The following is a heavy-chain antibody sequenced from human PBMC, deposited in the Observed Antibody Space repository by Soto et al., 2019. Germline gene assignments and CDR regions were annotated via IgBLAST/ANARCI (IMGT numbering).Heavy chain of an antibody. J-gene: IGHJ6*03. D-gene: IGHD2-2*01. CDR3: ARGELVVPAASYYYYMDV. Sequence: QVQLVQSGAEVKKPGSSVKVSCKASGGTFSSYTISWVRQAPGQGLEWMGRIIPILGIANYAQKLQGRVTITADKSTSTAYMELSSLRSEDTAVYYCARGELVVPAASYYYYMDVWGKGTTVTVSS. V-gene: IGHV1-69*02. CDR1: GGTFSSYT. CDR2: IIPILGIA.